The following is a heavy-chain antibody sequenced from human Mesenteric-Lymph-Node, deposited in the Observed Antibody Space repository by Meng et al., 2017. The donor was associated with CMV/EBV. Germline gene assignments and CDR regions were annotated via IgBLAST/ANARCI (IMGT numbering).Heavy chain of an antibody. CDR2: LYCDDDK. D-gene: IGHD6-13*01. CDR1: GFSLSTGGVG. CDR3: AHSPGIAAAGPFYFDY. Sequence: ITLKESGPTLVQPTQTLTLACTCPGFSLSTGGVGGGWIRQPPGKALEWLAILYCDDDKRYSPSLKSRLTVTKDTSKYQVVLTMTNMDPVDTATYYCAHSPGIAAAGPFYFDYWGQGTLVTVSS. J-gene: IGHJ4*02. V-gene: IGHV2-5*02.